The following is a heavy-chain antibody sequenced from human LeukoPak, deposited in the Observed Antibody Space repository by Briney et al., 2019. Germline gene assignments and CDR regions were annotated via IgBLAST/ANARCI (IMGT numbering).Heavy chain of an antibody. D-gene: IGHD3-16*01. Sequence: GALRLSCAASGFTVSSNYLSWVRQAPGEGLEWVSVIYSGGSTYYADSVKGRFTISRDNSKNTLYLQMNSLRAEDTAVYYCAGSPSDLGAVSPRLDYFDYWGQGTLVTVSS. J-gene: IGHJ4*02. CDR2: IYSGGST. V-gene: IGHV3-53*01. CDR3: AGSPSDLGAVSPRLDYFDY. CDR1: GFTVSSNY.